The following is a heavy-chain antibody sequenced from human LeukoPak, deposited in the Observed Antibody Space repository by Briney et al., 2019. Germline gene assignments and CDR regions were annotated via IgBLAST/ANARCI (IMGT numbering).Heavy chain of an antibody. CDR3: AKDLLHWGAIRVSWGSYYNPGLMDWFDP. J-gene: IGHJ5*02. CDR1: GFTFSSYA. CDR2: ISGSGGST. V-gene: IGHV3-23*01. Sequence: GGSLRLSCAASGFTFSSYAMSWVRQAPGKGLEWVSAISGSGGSTYYADSVKGRFTISRDNSKNTLYLQMNSLRAEDTAVYYCAKDLLHWGAIRVSWGSYYNPGLMDWFDPWGQGTLVTVSS. D-gene: IGHD3-10*01.